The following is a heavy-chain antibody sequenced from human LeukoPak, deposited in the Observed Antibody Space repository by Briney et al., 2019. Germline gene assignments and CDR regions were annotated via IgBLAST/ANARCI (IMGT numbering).Heavy chain of an antibody. D-gene: IGHD6-19*01. CDR1: GYTFTSYY. V-gene: IGHV1-46*01. J-gene: IGHJ4*02. Sequence: ASVKVSCKASGYTFTSYYMHWVRQAPGQGLEWMGIINPSGGSTSYAQKFQGRVTMTRDTSMSTVYMELSSLRSEDTAVYYCARAPLGSSSGWQHFDYWGQGTLVTVSS. CDR3: ARAPLGSSSGWQHFDY. CDR2: INPSGGST.